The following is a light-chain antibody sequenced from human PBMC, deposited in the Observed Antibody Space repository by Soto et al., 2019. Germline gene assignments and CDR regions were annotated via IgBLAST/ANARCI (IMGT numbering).Light chain of an antibody. CDR3: QQYENYWT. J-gene: IGKJ1*01. Sequence: VMTHSPATLSVSPGGTASLSARASQIAGNFFAWYQQRPGQAPRLLIHGASTRATGVPAKVSGSESGTEFTLTISHMKPDDFASYYCQQYENYWTFGQGTKVDIK. CDR2: GAS. CDR1: QIAGNF. V-gene: IGKV3-15*01.